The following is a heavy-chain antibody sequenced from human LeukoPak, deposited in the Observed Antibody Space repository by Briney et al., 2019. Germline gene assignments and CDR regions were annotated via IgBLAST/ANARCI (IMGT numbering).Heavy chain of an antibody. D-gene: IGHD2-15*01. J-gene: IGHJ3*02. CDR2: IYYSGST. V-gene: IGHV4-59*01. CDR1: GYSISSYY. Sequence: SETLSLTCAVSGYSISSYYWSWIRQPPGKGLEWIGYIYYSGSTNYNPSLKSRVTISVDTSKNQFSLKLSSVTAADTAVYYCARPLHGAFDIWGQGTMVTVSS. CDR3: ARPLHGAFDI.